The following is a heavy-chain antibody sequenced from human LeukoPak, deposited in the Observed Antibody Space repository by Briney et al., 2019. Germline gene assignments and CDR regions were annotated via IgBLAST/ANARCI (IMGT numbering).Heavy chain of an antibody. J-gene: IGHJ6*03. CDR2: ISSSSIYI. Sequence: GGSLRLSCAASGFTFSSYSMHWVRQAPGKGLEGVSSISSSSIYIYYADSVKGRFTISRDNAKNSLYLQMNSLRAEDTAVYYCARVQWLTTGYYMDVWGKGTMVTVSS. CDR3: ARVQWLTTGYYMDV. CDR1: GFTFSSYS. D-gene: IGHD6-19*01. V-gene: IGHV3-21*01.